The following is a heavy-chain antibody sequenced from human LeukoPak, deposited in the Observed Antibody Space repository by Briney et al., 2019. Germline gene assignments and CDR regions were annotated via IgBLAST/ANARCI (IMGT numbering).Heavy chain of an antibody. D-gene: IGHD3-10*01. CDR2: ISSSSSYI. J-gene: IGHJ4*02. V-gene: IGHV3-21*01. CDR1: GFTFSSYS. CDR3: ARDNEYYGSGSPLDY. Sequence: GGSLRLSCAASGFTFSSYSMNWVRQAPGKGLEWVSSISSSSSYIYYADSVKGRFTISRDNAKNSLYLQMNSLRAEDTAVYYCARDNEYYGSGSPLDYWGQGTLVTVSS.